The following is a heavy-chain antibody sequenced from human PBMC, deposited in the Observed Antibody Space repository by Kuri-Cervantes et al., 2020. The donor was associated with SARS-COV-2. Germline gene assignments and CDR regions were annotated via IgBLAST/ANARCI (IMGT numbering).Heavy chain of an antibody. CDR3: AKRGNWNYLDRTFDY. J-gene: IGHJ4*02. Sequence: GESLKISCAASGFTFSSYAMHWVRQAPGKGLEWVAVISYDGSNKYYADSVKGRFTISRDNSKNTLYLQMNSLRAEDTAVCYCAKRGNWNYLDRTFDYWGQGTLVTVSS. V-gene: IGHV3-30-3*02. CDR1: GFTFSSYA. D-gene: IGHD1-7*01. CDR2: ISYDGSNK.